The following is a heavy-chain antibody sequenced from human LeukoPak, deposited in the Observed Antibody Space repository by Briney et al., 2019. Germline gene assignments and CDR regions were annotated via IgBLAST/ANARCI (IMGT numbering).Heavy chain of an antibody. CDR1: GFTFSSYE. J-gene: IGHJ3*02. CDR3: AKRIAVAAGAFDI. D-gene: IGHD6-13*01. Sequence: QPGGSLRLSCAASGFTFSSYEMNWVRQAPGKGLEWVSSISTAGGGTFYADSVMGRFTISRDNSKNTLYLQMNSLRAEDTAVYYCAKRIAVAAGAFDIWGQGTMVTVSS. V-gene: IGHV3-23*01. CDR2: ISTAGGGT.